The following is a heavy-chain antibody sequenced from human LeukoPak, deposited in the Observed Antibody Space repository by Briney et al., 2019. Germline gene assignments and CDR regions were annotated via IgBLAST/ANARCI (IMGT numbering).Heavy chain of an antibody. J-gene: IGHJ4*02. V-gene: IGHV3-23*01. Sequence: PGGSLRLSCAASGLIFSNYAMSWVRQAPGKGLEWVSGISGSGVTTYYADSVKGRFTISRDNSKNTLYLQMNNLRAEDTAVYFCAKWRGSGSYYNDGSFDYWGQGTLVTVSS. D-gene: IGHD3-10*01. CDR3: AKWRGSGSYYNDGSFDY. CDR1: GLIFSNYA. CDR2: ISGSGVTT.